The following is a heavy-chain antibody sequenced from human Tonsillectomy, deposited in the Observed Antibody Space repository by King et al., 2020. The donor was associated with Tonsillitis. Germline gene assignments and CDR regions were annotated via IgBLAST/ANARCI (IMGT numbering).Heavy chain of an antibody. CDR3: ARDPGYCTGTSCYTGYYFDY. Sequence: VQLVESGGGVVQPGRSLRLSCEASGFTFSSHAMHWVRQALGKGLEWAAVISNDGSDEYYADSVKGRFTISRDNSKNTLYLQMNSLRLEDTAVYFCARDPGYCTGTSCYTGYYFDYWGQGALVTVSS. V-gene: IGHV3-30-3*01. D-gene: IGHD2-2*02. J-gene: IGHJ4*02. CDR1: GFTFSSHA. CDR2: ISNDGSDE.